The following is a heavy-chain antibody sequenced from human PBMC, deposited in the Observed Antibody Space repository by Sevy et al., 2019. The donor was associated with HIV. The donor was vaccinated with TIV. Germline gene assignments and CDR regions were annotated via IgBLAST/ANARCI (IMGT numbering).Heavy chain of an antibody. Sequence: SETLSLTCTVSGGSISSYYWSWIRQPPGKGLEWIGYIYYSGSTNYNPSLKRRVTISVDKSKNQFSLKLSSVTAADTAVYYCARSPYSYGWGYFQHWGQGTLVTVSS. D-gene: IGHD5-18*01. V-gene: IGHV4-59*01. J-gene: IGHJ1*01. CDR3: ARSPYSYGWGYFQH. CDR1: GGSISSYY. CDR2: IYYSGST.